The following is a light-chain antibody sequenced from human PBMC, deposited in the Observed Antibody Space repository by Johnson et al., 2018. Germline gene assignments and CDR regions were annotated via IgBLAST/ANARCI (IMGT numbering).Light chain of an antibody. Sequence: QSVLTQPPSVSAAPGQKVTISCSGSSSNIGNNYVSWYQQLPGTAPKLLIYENNKRPSGIPDRFSGSKSGTSATLGITGLQTGDEVDYYCGTWDRSLSAGNVFGTGTKVTVL. CDR2: ENN. V-gene: IGLV1-51*02. CDR1: SSNIGNNY. J-gene: IGLJ1*01. CDR3: GTWDRSLSAGNV.